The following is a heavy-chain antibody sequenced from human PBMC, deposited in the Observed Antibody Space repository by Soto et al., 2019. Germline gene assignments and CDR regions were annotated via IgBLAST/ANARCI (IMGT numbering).Heavy chain of an antibody. J-gene: IGHJ4*02. CDR3: ARLYSSGWYGY. D-gene: IGHD6-19*01. CDR2: IYYSGST. V-gene: IGHV4-61*05. Sequence: SETLSLTCTVSGGSISSSSYYWGWIRQPPGKGLEWIGYIYYSGSTNYNPSLKSRVTISVDTSKNQFSLKLSSVTAADTAVYYCARLYSSGWYGYWGQGTLVTVSS. CDR1: GGSISSSSYY.